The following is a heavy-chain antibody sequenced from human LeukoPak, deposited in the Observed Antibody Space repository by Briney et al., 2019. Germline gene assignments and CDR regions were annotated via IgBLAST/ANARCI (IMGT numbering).Heavy chain of an antibody. CDR3: AREKDYYDSSGYYRPFDY. CDR1: GGSISSYY. D-gene: IGHD3-22*01. Sequence: PSETLSLTCTVSGGSISSYYWSWIRQPPGKGLEWIGYIYYSGSTNYNPSLKSRVTISVNTSKNQFSLKLSSVTAADTAVYYCAREKDYYDSSGYYRPFDYWGQGTLVTVSS. V-gene: IGHV4-59*01. CDR2: IYYSGST. J-gene: IGHJ4*02.